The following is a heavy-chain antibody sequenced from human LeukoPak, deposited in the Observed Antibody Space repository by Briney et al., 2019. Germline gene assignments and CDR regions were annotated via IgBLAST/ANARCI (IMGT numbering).Heavy chain of an antibody. CDR2: INHSGST. Sequence: SETLSLTCTVYGGSFSGYYWSWIRQPPGQGLEWVGEINHSGSTNYNPSLKSRVTISVDTSKNQFSLKLSSVTAADTAVYYCARLYGSGSYYNYWGQRTLVTVSS. CDR3: ARLYGSGSYYNY. J-gene: IGHJ4*02. V-gene: IGHV4-34*01. D-gene: IGHD3-10*01. CDR1: GGSFSGYY.